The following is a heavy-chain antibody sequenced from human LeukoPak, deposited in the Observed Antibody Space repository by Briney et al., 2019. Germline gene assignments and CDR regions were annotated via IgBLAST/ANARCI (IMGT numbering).Heavy chain of an antibody. Sequence: GGSLRLSCAASGFTFSSYAMSWVRQAPGKGLEWVSAISGSGGSTYYADSVKGRFTISRDNSKNTLYLQMNSLRDEDTAVYYCARDSTRTGSTWVYYYMDVWGKGTTVTVSS. CDR3: ARDSTRTGSTWVYYYMDV. CDR2: ISGSGGST. D-gene: IGHD1-7*01. V-gene: IGHV3-23*01. CDR1: GFTFSSYA. J-gene: IGHJ6*03.